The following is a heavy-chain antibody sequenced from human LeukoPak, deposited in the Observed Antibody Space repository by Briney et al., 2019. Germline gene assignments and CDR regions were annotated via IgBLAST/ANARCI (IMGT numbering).Heavy chain of an antibody. Sequence: SETLSLTCTVSGGYIISGGYYWSWIRQRPGQGLEWIGHIAESGTTYYTPSLKSRVTISVDPSKNQFSLRLGSVTAADTAVYFCARVDYYASGTYLNWFDPWGQGTLVTVSS. CDR2: IAESGTT. CDR3: ARVDYYASGTYLNWFDP. CDR1: GGYIISGGYY. V-gene: IGHV4-31*03. J-gene: IGHJ5*02. D-gene: IGHD3-10*01.